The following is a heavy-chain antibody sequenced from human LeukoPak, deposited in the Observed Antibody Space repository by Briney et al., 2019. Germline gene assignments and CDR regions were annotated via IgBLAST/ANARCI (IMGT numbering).Heavy chain of an antibody. J-gene: IGHJ3*02. Sequence: GGSLRLSCAASGFTFSSYGMHWVRQAPGKGLEWVAFIRYDGSNKYYADSVKGRFTISRDNSKNTLYLQMNSLRAEDTAVYYCATDSSAYSHVLGFGGAFDIWGQGTMVTVSS. CDR2: IRYDGSNK. CDR3: ATDSSAYSHVLGFGGAFDI. CDR1: GFTFSSYG. V-gene: IGHV3-30*02. D-gene: IGHD3-22*01.